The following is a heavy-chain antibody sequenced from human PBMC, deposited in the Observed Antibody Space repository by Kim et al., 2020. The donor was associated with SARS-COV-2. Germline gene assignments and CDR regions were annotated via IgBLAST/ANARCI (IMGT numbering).Heavy chain of an antibody. D-gene: IGHD3-22*01. J-gene: IGHJ4*02. Sequence: AGPGKGRFPRSRDKSKNTMYLQMNSLRAEDTAVYYCAKEGTYDSAVGDYWGQGTLVTVSS. CDR3: AKEGTYDSAVGDY. V-gene: IGHV3-30-3*02.